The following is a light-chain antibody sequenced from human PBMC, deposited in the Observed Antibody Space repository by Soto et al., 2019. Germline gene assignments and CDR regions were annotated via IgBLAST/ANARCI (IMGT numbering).Light chain of an antibody. CDR2: IDD. CDR3: SSYAGGYIL. J-gene: IGLJ2*01. Sequence: QSALTQPPSLSGTPGQRVTISCSGSTSNIAGNTVHWYQHLPETAPKLLIYIDDQRPSGVPDRFSASKSGITASLTISGLQAEDAADYHCSSYAGGYILFGGGTKLTVL. CDR1: TSNIAGNT. V-gene: IGLV1-44*01.